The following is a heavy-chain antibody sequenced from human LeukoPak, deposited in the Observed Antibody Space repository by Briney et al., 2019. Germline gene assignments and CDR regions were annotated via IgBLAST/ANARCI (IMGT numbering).Heavy chain of an antibody. CDR3: ASLPPVWGSYRHFDY. J-gene: IGHJ4*02. V-gene: IGHV3-7*01. Sequence: PGGSLRLSCAASGFTFSSYWMSWVRQAPGKGLEWVANIKQDGSEKYYVDSVKGRFTISRDNAKNSLYLQMNSLRAEDTAVYYCASLPPVWGSYRHFDYWGQGTLVTVSS. CDR1: GFTFSSYW. CDR2: IKQDGSEK. D-gene: IGHD3-16*02.